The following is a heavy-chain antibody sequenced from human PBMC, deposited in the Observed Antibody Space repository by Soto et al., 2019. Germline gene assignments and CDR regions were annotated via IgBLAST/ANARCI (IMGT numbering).Heavy chain of an antibody. V-gene: IGHV4-34*01. CDR1: GGSFSGYY. CDR2: INHSGST. J-gene: IGHJ6*03. CDR3: ARAYFTAVRGVMTYYYYYYMDV. Sequence: SETLSLTCAVYGGSFSGYYWSWIRQPPGKGLEWIGEINHSGSTNYNPSLKSRVTISVDTSKNQFSLKLSSVTAADTAVYYCARAYFTAVRGVMTYYYYYYMDVWGKGTTVTVSS. D-gene: IGHD3-10*01.